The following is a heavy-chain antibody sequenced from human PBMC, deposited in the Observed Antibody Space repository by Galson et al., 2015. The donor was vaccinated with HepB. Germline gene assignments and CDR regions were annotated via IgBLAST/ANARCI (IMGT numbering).Heavy chain of an antibody. CDR1: GGSISSSSYY. J-gene: IGHJ4*02. CDR2: IYYSGST. Sequence: ETLSLTCTVSGGSISSSSYYWGWIRQPPGKGLEWIGSIYYSGSTYYNPSLKSRVTISVDTSKNQFSLKLSSVTAADTAVYYCARLSLGYSSGWYEFDYWGQGTLVTVSS. V-gene: IGHV4-39*01. CDR3: ARLSLGYSSGWYEFDY. D-gene: IGHD6-19*01.